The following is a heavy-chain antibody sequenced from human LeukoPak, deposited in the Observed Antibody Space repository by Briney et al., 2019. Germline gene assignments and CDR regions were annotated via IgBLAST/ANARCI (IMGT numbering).Heavy chain of an antibody. V-gene: IGHV3-74*01. CDR3: ARDLEKTPDY. CDR1: GFTFSGYW. J-gene: IGHJ4*02. D-gene: IGHD1-1*01. Sequence: PGGSLRLSCAASGFTFSGYWMHWVRQAPGKGPVWVSGISSDAGGTTYADSVKGRFTISRDNAKNTLYLQMNSLRVEDTAVYYCARDLEKTPDYWGQGTLLTVSS. CDR2: ISSDAGGT.